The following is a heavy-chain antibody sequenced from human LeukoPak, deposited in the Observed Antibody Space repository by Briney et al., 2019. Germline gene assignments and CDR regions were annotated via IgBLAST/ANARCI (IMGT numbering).Heavy chain of an antibody. Sequence: GGSLRLSCAASGFTFDDYAMHWVRQAPGKGLEWVSLISWDGGSTYYEDSVKGRFTISRDNSKNSLYLQMNSLRAEDTALYYCAKPYYDSSGYYYFDYWGQGTLVTVSS. CDR1: GFTFDDYA. CDR2: ISWDGGST. CDR3: AKPYYDSSGYYYFDY. D-gene: IGHD3-22*01. V-gene: IGHV3-43D*04. J-gene: IGHJ4*02.